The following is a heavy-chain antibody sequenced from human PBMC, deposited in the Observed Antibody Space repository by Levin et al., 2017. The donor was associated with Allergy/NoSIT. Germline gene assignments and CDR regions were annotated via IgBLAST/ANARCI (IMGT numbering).Heavy chain of an antibody. Sequence: KISCKASGFTFTKSAVQWVRQARGQRLEWIGWIVIGSGNTNYAQKFQERVTITRDMSTSTAYMELSSLRSEDTAVYYCATDSGLGTSPSCGAFDIWGQGTMVTVSS. CDR3: ATDSGLGTSPSCGAFDI. V-gene: IGHV1-58*01. CDR1: GFTFTKSA. CDR2: IVIGSGNT. D-gene: IGHD2-21*01. J-gene: IGHJ3*02.